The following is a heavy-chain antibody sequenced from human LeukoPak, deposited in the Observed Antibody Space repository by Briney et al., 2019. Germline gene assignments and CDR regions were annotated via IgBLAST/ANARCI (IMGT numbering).Heavy chain of an antibody. CDR1: GFTFTSYS. D-gene: IGHD3-22*01. Sequence: PGGSLRLSCAASGFTFTSYSMNWVRQAPGKGLEWVSTISGGGGSTYYADSVKGRFTISKDNSKNTLYVQMNSLRAEDTAVYYCATGSGYYYGHWGQGTLVTVSS. J-gene: IGHJ4*02. CDR3: ATGSGYYYGH. V-gene: IGHV3-23*01. CDR2: ISGGGGST.